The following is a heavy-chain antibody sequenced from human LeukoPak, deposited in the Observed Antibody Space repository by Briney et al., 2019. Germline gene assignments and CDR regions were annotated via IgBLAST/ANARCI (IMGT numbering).Heavy chain of an antibody. CDR3: ARGNAN. CDR2: ISYSGST. CDR1: GGSINSYY. V-gene: IGHV4-59*01. Sequence: SATLSLTCTVAGGSINSYYWSWIRQPPGKGLELIVYISYSGSTNYNPSFKSRVTISLDTSKNQFFLKLSSVTAADTDLYYCARGNANWGQGTLVTVSS. J-gene: IGHJ4*02.